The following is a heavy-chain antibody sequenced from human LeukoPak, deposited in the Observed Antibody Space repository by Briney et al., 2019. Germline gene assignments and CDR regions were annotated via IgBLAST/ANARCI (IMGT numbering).Heavy chain of an antibody. J-gene: IGHJ4*02. V-gene: IGHV1-69*05. CDR3: ARGGSSFDY. CDR1: GGTFNSYA. D-gene: IGHD6-6*01. CDR2: IIPIFGTA. Sequence: VASVKVSCKASGGTFNSYAISWVRQAPGQGLEWMGGIIPIFGTANYAQKFQGRVTITTDESTSTAYMELSSLRSEDTAVYHCARGGSSFDYWGQGTLVTVSS.